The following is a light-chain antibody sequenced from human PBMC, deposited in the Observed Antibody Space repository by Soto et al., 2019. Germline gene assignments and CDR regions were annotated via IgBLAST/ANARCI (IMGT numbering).Light chain of an antibody. J-gene: IGLJ1*01. Sequence: QAVVTQPPSASGTPGQRVTISCSGSSSNIGSNTVNWYQQLPGTAPKLLIYSNNQRPSGVPDRFSGSKSGTSASLAISGLQSEDEADYYCAAWDDSLNGPYYVFGTGTKLTVL. CDR2: SNN. CDR3: AAWDDSLNGPYYV. CDR1: SSNIGSNT. V-gene: IGLV1-44*01.